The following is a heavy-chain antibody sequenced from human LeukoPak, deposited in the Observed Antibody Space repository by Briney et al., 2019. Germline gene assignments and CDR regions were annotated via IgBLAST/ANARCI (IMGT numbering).Heavy chain of an antibody. CDR2: IYYSGSI. CDR3: ALSGSYRFDY. CDR1: GGSISSSSYY. D-gene: IGHD1-26*01. J-gene: IGHJ4*02. Sequence: SETLSLTCTVSGGSISSSSYYWGWIRQPPGKGLEWIGSIYYSGSIHYNPSLKSRVTISVDTSKNQFSLKLSSVTAADTAVYYCALSGSYRFDYWGQGTLVTVSS. V-gene: IGHV4-39*07.